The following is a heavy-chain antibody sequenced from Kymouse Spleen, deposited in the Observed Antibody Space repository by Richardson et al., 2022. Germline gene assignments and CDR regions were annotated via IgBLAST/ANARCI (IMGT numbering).Heavy chain of an antibody. Sequence: QVQLVESGGGVVQPGRSLRLSCAASGFTFSSYGMHWVRQAPGKGLEWVAVIWYDGSNKYYADSVKGRFTISRDNSKNTLYLQMNSLRAEDTAVYYCARLYSSGPYYFDYWGQGTLVTVSS. V-gene: IGHV3-33*01. CDR3: ARLYSSGPYYFDY. J-gene: IGHJ4*02. CDR2: IWYDGSNK. CDR1: GFTFSSYG. D-gene: IGHD6-19*01.